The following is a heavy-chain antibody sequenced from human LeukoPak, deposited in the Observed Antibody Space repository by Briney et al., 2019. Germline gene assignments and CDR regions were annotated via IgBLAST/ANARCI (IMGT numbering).Heavy chain of an antibody. D-gene: IGHD3-10*01. CDR3: ARDRYYGSGSYDY. CDR2: ISSSGTTI. CDR1: GFTFSSYE. Sequence: GGSVSLPCAAWGFTFSSYEMLGLRQAPGRGREGVTYISSSGTTIYYADSGKGRFTIARANAKNSLYLQVNSPRAADTDVYYCARDRYYGSGSYDYWGQGTLVTVSS. V-gene: IGHV3-48*03. J-gene: IGHJ4*02.